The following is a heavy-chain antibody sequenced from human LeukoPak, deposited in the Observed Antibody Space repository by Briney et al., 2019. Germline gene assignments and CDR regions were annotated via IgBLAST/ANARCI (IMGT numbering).Heavy chain of an antibody. J-gene: IGHJ4*02. CDR1: GFTFSNAW. CDR2: IKSKSDGGTT. D-gene: IGHD3-9*01. CDR3: TTGVLTGFPR. Sequence: GGSLRLSCAPSGFTFSNAWMSWVRQAPGKGLEWVGRIKSKSDGGTTDYAAPVKGRFTISGDDSKNTLYLQMNSLKTEDTAVYYYTTGVLTGFPRWGQGTLVTVSS. V-gene: IGHV3-15*01.